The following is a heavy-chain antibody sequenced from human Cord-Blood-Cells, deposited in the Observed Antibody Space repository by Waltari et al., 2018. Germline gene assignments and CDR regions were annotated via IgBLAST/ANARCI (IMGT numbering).Heavy chain of an antibody. V-gene: IGHV4-39*01. J-gene: IGHJ4*02. Sequence: QLQLQESGPGLVKPSETLSLTCTVSGGSISSSSYYWGWIRQPPGKGLEWIGSIYYSGSTYSNPSLKCRVTMSVDTSKNQFSRKLSSVTAADTAVYYCARHRAGLWPTWGQGTLVTVSS. CDR3: ARHRAGLWPT. D-gene: IGHD5-18*01. CDR1: GGSISSSSYY. CDR2: IYYSGST.